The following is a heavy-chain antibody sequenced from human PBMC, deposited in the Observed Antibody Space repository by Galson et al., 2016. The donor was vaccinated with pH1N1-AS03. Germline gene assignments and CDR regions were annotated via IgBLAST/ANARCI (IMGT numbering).Heavy chain of an antibody. J-gene: IGHJ4*02. Sequence: QSGAEVTKPGDSLTISCQASGSIFTSFWIGWVRQMPGKGLEWMGIIYPDDSDTRYSPSFQGQVTISADKSITTAYLQWTSLKASVTAIYYCAKRYGYYFDYWGQGTPVTVSS. CDR3: AKRYGYYFDY. V-gene: IGHV5-51*01. CDR1: GSIFTSFW. CDR2: IYPDDSDT. D-gene: IGHD2-15*01.